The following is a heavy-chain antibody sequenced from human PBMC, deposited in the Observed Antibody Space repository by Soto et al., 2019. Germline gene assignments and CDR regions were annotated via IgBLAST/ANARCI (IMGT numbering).Heavy chain of an antibody. D-gene: IGHD5-18*01. V-gene: IGHV3-15*07. CDR2: IKSKTDGGTT. Sequence: GGSLRLSCAASGFTFSNAWMNWVRQAPGKGLEWVGRIKSKTDGGTTDYAAPVKGRFTISRDDSKNTLYLQMNSLKTEDTAVYYCTTDTSGDTAMVTFRYYYYGMDVWGQGTTVTVSS. J-gene: IGHJ6*02. CDR3: TTDTSGDTAMVTFRYYYYGMDV. CDR1: GFTFSNAW.